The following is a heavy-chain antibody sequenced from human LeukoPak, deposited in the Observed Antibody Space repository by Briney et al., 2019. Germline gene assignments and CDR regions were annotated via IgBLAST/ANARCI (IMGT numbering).Heavy chain of an antibody. CDR1: GFTFRSYG. CDR2: IWYDGSNK. Sequence: GGSLRLSCAPSGFTFRSYGMHWVRQAPGKGLEWVAVIWYDGSNKYYADSVKDRFIISRDNSKNTLYLQMNSLRAEDTAVYYCAREGYCSSTSCYVDYYYYYGMDVWGQGTTVTVSS. CDR3: AREGYCSSTSCYVDYYYYYGMDV. V-gene: IGHV3-33*01. D-gene: IGHD2-2*01. J-gene: IGHJ6*02.